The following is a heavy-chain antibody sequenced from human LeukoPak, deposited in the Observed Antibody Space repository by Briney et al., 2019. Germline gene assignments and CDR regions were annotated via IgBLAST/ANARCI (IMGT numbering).Heavy chain of an antibody. D-gene: IGHD3-22*01. CDR1: GGSISSSNYY. J-gene: IGHJ4*02. V-gene: IGHV4-39*01. Sequence: SETLSLTCSISGGSISSSNYYWGWIRQPPGKGLEWIGIIYYSGSTSYNPSLRSRVTISIDTSKDQFSLKLTSVTAADTAVYYCAGPLLTYYSDSSAYSWGQGTLVTVSS. CDR3: AGPLLTYYSDSSAYS. CDR2: IYYSGST.